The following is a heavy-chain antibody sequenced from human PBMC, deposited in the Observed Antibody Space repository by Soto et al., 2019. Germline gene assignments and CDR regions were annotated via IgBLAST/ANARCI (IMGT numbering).Heavy chain of an antibody. D-gene: IGHD3-3*01. J-gene: IGHJ4*02. V-gene: IGHV3-33*01. Sequence: QVQLVESGGGVVQPGRSLRLSCAASGFTFSSYGMHWVRQAPGKGLEWVAVIWYDGSNKYYADSVKGRFTISRDNSKNTLYLQMNSLRAEDTAVYYCARVPELRFLEWLTYYFDYWGQGTLVTVSS. CDR2: IWYDGSNK. CDR3: ARVPELRFLEWLTYYFDY. CDR1: GFTFSSYG.